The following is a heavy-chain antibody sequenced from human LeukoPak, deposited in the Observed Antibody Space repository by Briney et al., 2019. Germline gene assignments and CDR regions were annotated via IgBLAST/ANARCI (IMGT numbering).Heavy chain of an antibody. J-gene: IGHJ4*02. CDR2: ISSSSTYI. V-gene: IGHV3-21*01. CDR3: ARDWSGDDY. D-gene: IGHD3-3*01. CDR1: GFTFSSYS. Sequence: GGSLRPSCGASGFTFSSYSMSWVRQAPGKGLEWVSSISSSSTYIYYVDSVKGRFTISRDDAKNSLYLQMNSLRPEDTALYYCARDWSGDDYWGQGTLVTVSS.